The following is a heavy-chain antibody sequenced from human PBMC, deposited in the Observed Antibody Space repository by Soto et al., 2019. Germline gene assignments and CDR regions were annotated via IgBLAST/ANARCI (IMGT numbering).Heavy chain of an antibody. J-gene: IGHJ4*02. CDR1: GGSISSCGYY. CDR3: ARGGRQQLIPTPISYKIDY. CDR2: IFHTGST. Sequence: IVSGGSISSCGYYWSGISQHPGKGLEWIGYIFHTGSTYYNPSLKSRVTMLVDTSKNQFSLRLNSVTAADTAVYYCARGGRQQLIPTPISYKIDYSAQGTLVTVSS. V-gene: IGHV4-31*03. D-gene: IGHD6-13*01.